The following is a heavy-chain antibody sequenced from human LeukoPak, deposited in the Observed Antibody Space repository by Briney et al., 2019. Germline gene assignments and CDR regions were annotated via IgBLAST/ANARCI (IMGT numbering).Heavy chain of an antibody. CDR3: ARDLGYCSGGSCYPRGFDY. D-gene: IGHD2-15*01. CDR2: IWFDGSEK. Sequence: GRSLRLSCAASGFTFSSYAMHWVRQAPGKGLEWEAIIWFDGSEKYYADSAKGRFTISKDNSKNTLYLQMNSLRAEDTAVYYCARDLGYCSGGSCYPRGFDYWGQGTLVTVSS. J-gene: IGHJ4*02. CDR1: GFTFSSYA. V-gene: IGHV3-33*01.